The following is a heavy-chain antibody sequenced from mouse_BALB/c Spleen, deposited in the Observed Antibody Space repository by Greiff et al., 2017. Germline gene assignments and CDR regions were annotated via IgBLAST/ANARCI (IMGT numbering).Heavy chain of an antibody. CDR2: ISSRGST. V-gene: IGHV5-6-5*01. J-gene: IGHJ3*01. CDR3: ARGRGYDGAWFAY. D-gene: IGHD2-2*01. Sequence: EVKLMESGGGLVKPGGSLKLSCAASGFTFSTYAISWVRQTPEKRLEWVASISSRGSTYSPDSVKGRFTISRVNARNILYLQMSSLRSEDTALYYCARGRGYDGAWFAYWGQGTLVTVSA. CDR1: GFTFSTYA.